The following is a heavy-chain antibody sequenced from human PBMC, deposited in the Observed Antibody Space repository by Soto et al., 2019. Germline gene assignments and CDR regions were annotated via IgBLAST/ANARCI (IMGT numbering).Heavy chain of an antibody. Sequence: QAQLVQSGAEVKKPGSSVKVSCEASEGTFRAFSISCVRQAPGHGLEWMGEVIPRFETANHAQKFQGRVRMTVDEPTSTAYMELSSLRAEDTAVYYCARVRISFRQRGGHYYEDGMDVWGQGTRVTVPS. CDR1: EGTFRAFS. D-gene: IGHD3-3*01. J-gene: IGHJ6*02. V-gene: IGHV1-69*01. CDR3: ARVRISFRQRGGHYYEDGMDV. CDR2: VIPRFETA.